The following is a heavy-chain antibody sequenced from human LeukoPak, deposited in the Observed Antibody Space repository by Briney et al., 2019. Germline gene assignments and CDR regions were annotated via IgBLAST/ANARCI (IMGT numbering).Heavy chain of an antibody. D-gene: IGHD5-24*01. Sequence: PGRSLRLSCAASGFTFSSYGMHWVRQAPGKGLEWVAVISYDGSNKYYADSVKGRFTISRDNSKNTLYLQMNSLRAEDTAVYYCANEWGMATLGGGPADYWGQGTLVTVSS. J-gene: IGHJ4*02. CDR2: ISYDGSNK. V-gene: IGHV3-30*18. CDR3: ANEWGMATLGGGPADY. CDR1: GFTFSSYG.